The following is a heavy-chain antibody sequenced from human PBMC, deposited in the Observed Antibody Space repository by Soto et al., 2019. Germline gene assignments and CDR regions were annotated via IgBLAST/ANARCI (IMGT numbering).Heavy chain of an antibody. CDR1: RGSISSSLYY. D-gene: IGHD2-15*01. CDR3: ASRLCTGGSCNLNRFDY. J-gene: IGHJ4*02. V-gene: IGHV4-39*01. CDR2: IYYSGST. Sequence: SETLSLTCTVSRGSISSSLYYWGWIRQPPGKGLEWIGSIYYSGSTYYNPSLKSRVTISVDTSKNQFSLKLSSVTAADTAVYYCASRLCTGGSCNLNRFDYWAQGTLVTVSS.